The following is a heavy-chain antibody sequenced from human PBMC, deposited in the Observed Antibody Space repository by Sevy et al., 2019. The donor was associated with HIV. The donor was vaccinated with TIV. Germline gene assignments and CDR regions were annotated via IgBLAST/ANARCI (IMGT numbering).Heavy chain of an antibody. J-gene: IGHJ5*02. CDR1: GGSFSGYY. CDR3: ARVDIVVVPAAMRGGWFDP. V-gene: IGHV4-34*01. D-gene: IGHD2-2*03. CDR2: INHSGST. Sequence: SETLSLTCAVYGGSFSGYYWSWIHQPPGKGLEWIGEINHSGSTNYNPSLKSRVTISVDTSKNQFSLKLSSVTAADTAVYYCARVDIVVVPAAMRGGWFDPWGQGTLVTVSS.